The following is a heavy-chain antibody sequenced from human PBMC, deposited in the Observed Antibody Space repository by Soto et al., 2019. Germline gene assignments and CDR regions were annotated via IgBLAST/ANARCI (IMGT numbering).Heavy chain of an antibody. J-gene: IGHJ1*01. D-gene: IGHD5-18*01. CDR2: VISASGSV. CDR1: GRIFSSFP. Sequence: QVQVVQSGAEVKKPGSSVKTSCKASGRIFSSFPTSWVRQVPGQGLEWMGGVISASGSVTYAPKFQGRVTMTAVNSAGIGYMELTSLTSEDTAIYYCARVGSRDAYNYVLDQWGPGTMVTVSS. V-gene: IGHV1-69*06. CDR3: ARVGSRDAYNYVLDQ.